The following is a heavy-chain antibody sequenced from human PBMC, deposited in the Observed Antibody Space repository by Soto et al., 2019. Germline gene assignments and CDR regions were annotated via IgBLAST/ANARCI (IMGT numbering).Heavy chain of an antibody. J-gene: IGHJ4*02. V-gene: IGHV3-11*01. CDR2: MSTSGRTK. CDR1: GFTFSDYY. Sequence: PGGSLRLSCAASGFTFSDYYMSWIRQAPGKGLEWVSYMSTSGRTKYYADSVKGRFTISRDNARNSLYLHMTTLTAADTAVYYCARGFGGYAVDYCGQGTLVTVSS. D-gene: IGHD5-12*01. CDR3: ARGFGGYAVDY.